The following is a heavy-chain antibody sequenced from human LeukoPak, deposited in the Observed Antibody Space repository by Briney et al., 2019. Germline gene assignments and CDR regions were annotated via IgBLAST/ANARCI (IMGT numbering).Heavy chain of an antibody. J-gene: IGHJ4*02. V-gene: IGHV3-21*01. Sequence: GGSLRLSCAGSGFTFSSYVMSWVRQAPGKGLEWVSSISSSSSYIYYADSVKGRFTISRDNAKNSLYLQMNSLRAEDTAVYYCASAYGDYLYFDYWGQGTLVTVSS. CDR2: ISSSSSYI. CDR1: GFTFSSYV. D-gene: IGHD4-17*01. CDR3: ASAYGDYLYFDY.